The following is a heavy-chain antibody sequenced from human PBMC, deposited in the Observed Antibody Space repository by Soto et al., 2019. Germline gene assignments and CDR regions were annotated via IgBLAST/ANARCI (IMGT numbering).Heavy chain of an antibody. CDR2: ISYDGSNK. V-gene: IGHV3-30*18. CDR3: AKDLTGRGGGY. Sequence: QVQLVESGGGVVQPGRSLRLSCAASGFTFSSYGMHWVRQAPGKGLEWVAVISYDGSNKYYADSVKGRFTISRDNSKNTLYLQMNSRRAEDTAVYYCAKDLTGRGGGYWGQGTLVTVSS. J-gene: IGHJ4*02. CDR1: GFTFSSYG. D-gene: IGHD1-20*01.